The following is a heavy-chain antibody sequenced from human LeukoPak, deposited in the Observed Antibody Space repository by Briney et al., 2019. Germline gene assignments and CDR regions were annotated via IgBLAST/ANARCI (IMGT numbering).Heavy chain of an antibody. CDR1: GYTFTSYA. Sequence: ASVKVSCKASGYTFTSYAMHWVRQAPGQRLEWMGWINAGNGNTKYSQKFQERVTITRDMSTSTAYMELSSLRSEDTAVYYCAAIPYVDIVATIQGPPWGQGTLVTVSS. CDR3: AAIPYVDIVATIQGPP. J-gene: IGHJ5*02. D-gene: IGHD5-12*01. V-gene: IGHV1-3*01. CDR2: INAGNGNT.